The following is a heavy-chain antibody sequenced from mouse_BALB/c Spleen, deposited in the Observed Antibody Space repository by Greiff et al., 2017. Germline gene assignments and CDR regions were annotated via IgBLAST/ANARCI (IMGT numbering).Heavy chain of an antibody. CDR2: ICSGGST. CDR1: GFSLTSYG. J-gene: IGHJ2*01. V-gene: IGHV2-2*02. D-gene: IGHD1-1*01. CDR3: ARKGSSYGFDY. Sequence: QVQLQQSGPGLVQPSQSLSITCTASGFSLTSYGVHWVRQSPGKGLEWLGVICSGGSTNYNAAFISRLSISKDNSKSQVFFKMNSLQANDTAIYYCARKGSSYGFDYWGQGTTLTVSS.